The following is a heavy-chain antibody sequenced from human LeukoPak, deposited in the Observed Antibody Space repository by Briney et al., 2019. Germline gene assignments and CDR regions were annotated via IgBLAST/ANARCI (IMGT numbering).Heavy chain of an antibody. CDR3: ARVFVWCMDV. V-gene: IGHV4-59*13. D-gene: IGHD4/OR15-4a*01. CDR1: GGPICIYY. Sequence: ASETLSLTRTVSGGPICIYYWSCMPHPPGEEVEGIGYNSYSVRTNNSTPPKSRGTISVNTYKNQFSLKLSSVTAADTAVYCCARVFVWCMDVWGKGTTVTVSS. CDR2: NSYSVRT. J-gene: IGHJ6*03.